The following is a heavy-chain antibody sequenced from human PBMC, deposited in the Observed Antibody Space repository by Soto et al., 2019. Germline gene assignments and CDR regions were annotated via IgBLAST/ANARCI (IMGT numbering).Heavy chain of an antibody. D-gene: IGHD2-15*01. CDR1: GFTFSSYA. CDR2: IRGSGGST. J-gene: IGHJ3*02. V-gene: IGHV3-23*01. CDR3: PKALCSFDI. Sequence: GGSLRLSCAASGFTFSSYAMSWVRQAQGKGLEWVSAIRGSGGSTYYAYSVMDRFTISRYYSKNTLYLLMNILRAEDSTVYYCPKALCSFDILGLGTIVTVSS.